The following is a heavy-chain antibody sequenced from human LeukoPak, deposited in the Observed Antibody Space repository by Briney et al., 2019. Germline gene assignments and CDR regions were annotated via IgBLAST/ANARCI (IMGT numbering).Heavy chain of an antibody. V-gene: IGHV3-30-3*01. CDR3: AREQIHCSGGSCYSYYLDY. Sequence: PGRSLRLSCAASGFTFSSYAMHWVRQAPGKGLEWVAVISYDGSNKYYADSVKGRFTISRDNSKNTLYLQMNSLRAEDTAVYYCAREQIHCSGGSCYSYYLDYWGQGTLVTVSS. CDR2: ISYDGSNK. J-gene: IGHJ4*02. D-gene: IGHD2-15*01. CDR1: GFTFSSYA.